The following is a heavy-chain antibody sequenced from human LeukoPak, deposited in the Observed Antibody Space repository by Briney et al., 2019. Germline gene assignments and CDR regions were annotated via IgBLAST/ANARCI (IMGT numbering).Heavy chain of an antibody. Sequence: GESLKISCKGSGYSFPSYWISWVRQMPGKGLEWMGIIYPGDSDTRYSPSLQGQVTISADKSISTAYLQWSSLKASDTAMYYCARRSGWYSIDYWGQGTLVTVSS. CDR2: IYPGDSDT. CDR3: ARRSGWYSIDY. CDR1: GYSFPSYW. D-gene: IGHD6-19*01. J-gene: IGHJ4*02. V-gene: IGHV5-51*01.